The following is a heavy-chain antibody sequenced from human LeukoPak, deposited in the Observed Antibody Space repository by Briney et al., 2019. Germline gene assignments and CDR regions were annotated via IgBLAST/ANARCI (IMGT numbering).Heavy chain of an antibody. CDR2: ISPDGNGK. J-gene: IGHJ6*02. D-gene: IGHD5-24*01. V-gene: IGHV3-30*03. CDR3: ARDRWRGMDV. Sequence: PGGSLRLSCAASGFPFKFFAMHWVRQAPGKGLEWVAVISPDGNGKYFVGSVKGRFTISRDNAKNSLYLQMNSLRAEDTAVYYCARDRWRGMDVWGQGTTVTVSS. CDR1: GFPFKFFA.